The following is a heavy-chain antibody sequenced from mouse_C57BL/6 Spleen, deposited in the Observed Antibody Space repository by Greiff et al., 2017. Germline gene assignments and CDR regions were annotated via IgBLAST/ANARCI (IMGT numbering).Heavy chain of an antibody. CDR3: ATEMYYYGSSGY. Sequence: VQLQQSGPELVKPGASVKMSCKASGYTFTDYNMHWVKQSHGKSLEWIGYINPNNGGTSYNQKFKGKATLTVNKSSSTAYMELRSLTSEDSAVYYCATEMYYYGSSGYWGQGTTLTVSS. CDR1: GYTFTDYN. CDR2: INPNNGGT. D-gene: IGHD1-1*01. V-gene: IGHV1-22*01. J-gene: IGHJ2*01.